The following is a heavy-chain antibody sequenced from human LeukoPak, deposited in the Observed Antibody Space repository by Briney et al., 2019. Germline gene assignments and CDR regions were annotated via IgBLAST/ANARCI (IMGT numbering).Heavy chain of an antibody. CDR1: GGSISIGSYY. CDR3: ARDYFDSSGYHLDY. D-gene: IGHD3-22*01. J-gene: IGHJ4*02. V-gene: IGHV4-61*02. CDR2: IYASGST. Sequence: SETLSLTCTVSGGSISIGSYYWSWIRQPAGTAPEWIGRIYASGSTNYNPSLKSRVTISVDTSKNQSSLKLSSVTAADTAIYYCARDYFDSSGYHLDYWGQGALVTVSS.